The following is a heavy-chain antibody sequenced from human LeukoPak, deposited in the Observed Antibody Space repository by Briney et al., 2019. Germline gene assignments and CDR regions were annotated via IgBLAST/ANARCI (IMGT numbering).Heavy chain of an antibody. J-gene: IGHJ4*02. V-gene: IGHV3-74*01. CDR1: GFTFSSYW. D-gene: IGHD3-3*01. Sequence: GGSLRLSCAASGFTFSSYWMHWVRQAPGKGLVWVSRINTDGSSTSYADSVKGRFTISRDNAKNTLYLQMNSLRAEDTAVYYCARDRDDFSTFDYWGQGTLVTVSS. CDR2: INTDGSST. CDR3: ARDRDDFSTFDY.